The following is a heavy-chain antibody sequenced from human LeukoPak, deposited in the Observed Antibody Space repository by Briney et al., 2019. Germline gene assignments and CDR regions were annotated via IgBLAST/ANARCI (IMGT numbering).Heavy chain of an antibody. J-gene: IGHJ4*02. V-gene: IGHV3-15*01. Sequence: GGSLRLSCAASGFTFSNAWMSWARQAPGKGLEWLGRIKSKTDGGTTDYAAPVKGRFTISRDDSKNTLYLQMNSLRAEDTAVYYCARDLRRITMIVVAAGFDYWGQGTLVTVSS. D-gene: IGHD3-22*01. CDR1: GFTFSNAW. CDR2: IKSKTDGGTT. CDR3: ARDLRRITMIVVAAGFDY.